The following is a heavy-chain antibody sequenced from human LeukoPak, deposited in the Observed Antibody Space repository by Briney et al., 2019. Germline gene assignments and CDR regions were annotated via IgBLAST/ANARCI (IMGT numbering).Heavy chain of an antibody. V-gene: IGHV1-18*01. D-gene: IGHD6-19*01. CDR2: IGAYNGNT. Sequence: GASVKVSCKASGYTFTSYDISWVRQAPGQGLEWMGWIGAYNGNTNYAQKFQGRVTMTTDTSTSTAYMELRSLRSDDTAVYYCARDLRTAVAGNWFDPWGQGTLVTVSS. CDR1: GYTFTSYD. CDR3: ARDLRTAVAGNWFDP. J-gene: IGHJ5*02.